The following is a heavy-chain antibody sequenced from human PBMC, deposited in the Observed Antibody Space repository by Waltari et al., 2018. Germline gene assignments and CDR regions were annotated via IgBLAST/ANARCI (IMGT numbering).Heavy chain of an antibody. D-gene: IGHD1-1*01. Sequence: QVQLQQWGAGLLKPSETLSLTCAFYGGSFSGYYWSWIRQPPGKWLEWIGEINHSGSTNYNPSLKSRVTISVDTSKNQFSLKLSSVTAADTAVYYCARGLRVRTGTTYYYYGMDVWGQGTTVTVSS. CDR2: INHSGST. CDR3: ARGLRVRTGTTYYYYGMDV. J-gene: IGHJ6*02. V-gene: IGHV4-34*01. CDR1: GGSFSGYY.